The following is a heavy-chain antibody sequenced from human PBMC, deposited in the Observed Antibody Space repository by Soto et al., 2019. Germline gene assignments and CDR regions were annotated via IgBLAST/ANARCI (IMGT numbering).Heavy chain of an antibody. D-gene: IGHD1-7*01. CDR3: AAATTWNFHFHY. Sequence: QVQLVESGGGVVQPGTSLRLSCAASGFTISTHGMHWVRQAPGKGLEWVANIWYDGSNKFYADSVKGRFTISKDNSKNPLYVEMNTLRAEDTAVYYCAAATTWNFHFHYWAQGTQVTVSP. J-gene: IGHJ4*02. V-gene: IGHV3-33*01. CDR2: IWYDGSNK. CDR1: GFTISTHG.